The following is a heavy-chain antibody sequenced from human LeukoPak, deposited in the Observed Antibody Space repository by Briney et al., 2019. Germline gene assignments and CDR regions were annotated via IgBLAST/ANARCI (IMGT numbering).Heavy chain of an antibody. CDR1: GFTVNNKY. D-gene: IGHD5-12*01. Sequence: GGSLRLSCAASGFTVNNKYMTWVRQAPGKGLEWVSLIYNDGRTYYADSAKGRCTISRDNLKNVLYLQMNSLRAEDTAFYYCTRVLYSGYDYPSDYWGQGTLVTVSS. CDR2: IYNDGRT. CDR3: TRVLYSGYDYPSDY. V-gene: IGHV3-53*01. J-gene: IGHJ4*02.